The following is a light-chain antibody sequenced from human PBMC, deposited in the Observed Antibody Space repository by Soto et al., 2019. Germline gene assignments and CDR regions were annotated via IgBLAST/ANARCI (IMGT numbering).Light chain of an antibody. CDR3: SSYTSSSTLV. CDR1: SSDVGGYNY. J-gene: IGLJ2*01. CDR2: DVS. V-gene: IGLV2-14*01. Sequence: QSALTQPASVSGSPGQSITISCTGTSSDVGGYNYVSWYQQHPGKAPKLMIYDVSNRPSGVSNRFSGSKSGNTASLTISGLQAEDGADYYCSSYTSSSTLVFGGGTKLTVL.